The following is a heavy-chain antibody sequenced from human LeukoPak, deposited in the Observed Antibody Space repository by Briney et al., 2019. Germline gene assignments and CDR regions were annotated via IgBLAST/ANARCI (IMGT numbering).Heavy chain of an antibody. Sequence: PGGSLRLSCAASGYTFSSYAMPWVRQAPGKGLEWVAVISYDGSNKYYAASVKGRFTISRDNSKNTLYLQMNSLKAEDTAVYYCARGSGRLSGSYYFDCWVQGTLVTVSS. J-gene: IGHJ4*02. CDR3: ARGSGRLSGSYYFDC. D-gene: IGHD1-26*01. V-gene: IGHV3-30*04. CDR2: ISYDGSNK. CDR1: GYTFSSYA.